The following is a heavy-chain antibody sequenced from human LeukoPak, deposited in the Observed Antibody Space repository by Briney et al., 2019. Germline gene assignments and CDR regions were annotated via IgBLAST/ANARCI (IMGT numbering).Heavy chain of an antibody. CDR3: ARDRRVVVVAADQ. Sequence: GGSLRLSCGASGFTFSSYSMNWVRQAPGKGLEWVSSISSSSSYIYYADSVKGRFTISRDNAKNSLYLQMNSLRADDTSVYFCARDRRVVVVAADQWGQGTLVTVSS. J-gene: IGHJ5*02. D-gene: IGHD2-15*01. CDR1: GFTFSSYS. V-gene: IGHV3-21*01. CDR2: ISSSSSYI.